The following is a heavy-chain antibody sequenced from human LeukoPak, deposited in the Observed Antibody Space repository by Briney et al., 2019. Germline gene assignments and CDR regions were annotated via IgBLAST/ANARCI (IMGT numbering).Heavy chain of an antibody. CDR2: IFLSGGEI. CDR1: GFTFSSYS. CDR3: ATYRQVLLPFES. Sequence: GGSLRLSCAASGFTFSSYSMNWVRQAPGKGLEWVSSIFLSGGEIHYADSVRGRFTISRDNSKSTLSLQMNSLRAEDTAIYYCATYRQVLLPFESWGQGTLVTVSS. J-gene: IGHJ4*02. D-gene: IGHD2-8*02. V-gene: IGHV3-21*04.